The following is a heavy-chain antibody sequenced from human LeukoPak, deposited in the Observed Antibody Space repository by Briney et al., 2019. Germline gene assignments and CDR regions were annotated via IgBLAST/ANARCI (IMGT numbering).Heavy chain of an antibody. J-gene: IGHJ3*01. Sequence: ASVKVSCKASGYTFTNSYIHWVRQAPGQGLGWMGLINPDGGNTNYAQNFPGRVTLTRDTSTSTVYMELSSLRSEDTAIYYCARIRDGYNDAYDLWGQGTVVTVPS. V-gene: IGHV1-46*01. CDR3: ARIRDGYNDAYDL. CDR1: GYTFTNSY. CDR2: INPDGGNT. D-gene: IGHD5-24*01.